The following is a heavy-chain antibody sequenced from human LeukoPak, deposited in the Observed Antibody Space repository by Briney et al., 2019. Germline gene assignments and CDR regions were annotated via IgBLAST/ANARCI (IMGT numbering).Heavy chain of an antibody. CDR1: GFAFSSYD. CDR2: IYGSGGRT. D-gene: IGHD1-26*01. V-gene: IGHV3-23*01. J-gene: IGHJ4*02. CDR3: AKDLALGFDY. Sequence: GGSLRLSCAASGFAFSSYDMSWVRQAPGKGLEWVADIYGSGGRTFYADSVKGRFSISRDNSKDTLYLQMNSLRAEDMAVYYCAKDLALGFDYWGQGTLVTVSS.